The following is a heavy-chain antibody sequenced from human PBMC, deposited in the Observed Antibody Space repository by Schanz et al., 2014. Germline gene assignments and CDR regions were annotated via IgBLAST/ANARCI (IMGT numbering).Heavy chain of an antibody. CDR3: GRGFSRSYIHF. J-gene: IGHJ4*02. CDR1: GYTFTTYY. V-gene: IGHV1-46*03. CDR2: INPSGGST. Sequence: QVQLLQSGAEVKKPGASMKVSCKASGYTFTTYYMLWVRQAPGQGLEWMGIINPSGGSTRYGQKFQGRITVTTDTSTSTVYLELSSLRSDDTAVYYCGRGFSRSYIHFWGQGTLITVSS. D-gene: IGHD6-6*01.